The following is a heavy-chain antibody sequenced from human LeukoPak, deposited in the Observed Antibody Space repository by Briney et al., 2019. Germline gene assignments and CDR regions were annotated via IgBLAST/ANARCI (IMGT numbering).Heavy chain of an antibody. J-gene: IGHJ4*02. Sequence: SETLSLTCAVYGGSFSGYYWSWIRQPPGKGLEWIGEINHSGSTNYNPSLKSRVTISVDTSKNQFSLKLSSVTAADTAVYYCARKNVVVVAATLLNYFDYWGQGTLVTVSS. CDR2: INHSGST. CDR3: ARKNVVVVAATLLNYFDY. D-gene: IGHD2-15*01. CDR1: GGSFSGYY. V-gene: IGHV4-34*01.